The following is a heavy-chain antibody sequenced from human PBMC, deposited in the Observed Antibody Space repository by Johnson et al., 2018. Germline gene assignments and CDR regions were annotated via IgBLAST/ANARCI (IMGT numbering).Heavy chain of an antibody. CDR2: LSWNGDGR. V-gene: IGHV3-9*01. J-gene: IGHJ1*01. D-gene: IGHD1-26*01. Sequence: EVQLVESGGGLVQPGRSLRLSCAASGFTFDNYAIHWVRQTSGWGLEWVSGLSWNGDGRTYADSVKGRFTISRDNTKNPGFLLMRNLSPEDTALYYLVKDLGGRTSHWGQGTLVTVSS. CDR3: VKDLGGRTSH. CDR1: GFTFDNYA.